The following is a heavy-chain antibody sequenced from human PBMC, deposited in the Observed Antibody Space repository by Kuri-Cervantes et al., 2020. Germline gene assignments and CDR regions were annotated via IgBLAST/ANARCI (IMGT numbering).Heavy chain of an antibody. Sequence: GESLKISCAASGFTFSSYGMHWVRQAPGRGLEWVAFIRYDGSNKYYADSVKGRFTISRDNSKNTLYLQMNSLRAEDTAVYYCARAGTSSGWYGYYMDVWGKGTTVTVSS. D-gene: IGHD6-19*01. J-gene: IGHJ6*03. CDR3: ARAGTSSGWYGYYMDV. CDR2: IRYDGSNK. CDR1: GFTFSSYG. V-gene: IGHV3-30*02.